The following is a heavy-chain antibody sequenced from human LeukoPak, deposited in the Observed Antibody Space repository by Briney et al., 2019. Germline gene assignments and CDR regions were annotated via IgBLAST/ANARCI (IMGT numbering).Heavy chain of an antibody. CDR2: IHRDGTST. CDR3: ARQPDY. D-gene: IGHD1-14*01. V-gene: IGHV3-74*01. Sequence: GGSLRLSCAASGFTFSSYWMHWVRHAPGKGLVWVSRIHRDGTSTTYADSVKGRFTISRDSAKNTLYLQMNSLRAEDTAVYYCARQPDYWGQGTLVTVSS. CDR1: GFTFSSYW. J-gene: IGHJ4*02.